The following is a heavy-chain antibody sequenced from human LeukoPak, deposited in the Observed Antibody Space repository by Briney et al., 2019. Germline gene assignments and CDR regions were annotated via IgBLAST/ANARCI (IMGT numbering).Heavy chain of an antibody. Sequence: SETLSLTCTVSGGSISSYYWSWIRQPPGKGLEWIGYIYYSGSTNYNPSLKSRVTISVDTSKNQFSLKLSSVTAADTAVYYCARLRPSDCTNGVCWSWFDPWGQGTLVTVSS. J-gene: IGHJ5*02. CDR1: GGSISSYY. V-gene: IGHV4-59*08. D-gene: IGHD2-8*01. CDR2: IYYSGST. CDR3: ARLRPSDCTNGVCWSWFDP.